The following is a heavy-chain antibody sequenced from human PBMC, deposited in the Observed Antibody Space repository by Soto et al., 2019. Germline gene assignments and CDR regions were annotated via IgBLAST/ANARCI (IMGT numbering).Heavy chain of an antibody. CDR1: GFTFSSYG. V-gene: IGHV3-33*01. CDR3: ARDLGPSYYYYGMDV. CDR2: IWYDGSNK. Sequence: QVQLVESGGGVVQPGRSLRLSCAASGFTFSSYGMHWVRQAPGKGLEWVAVIWYDGSNKNYADSVKGRFTISRDNSKNTRYRQMNSLRAEDTAVYYCARDLGPSYYYYGMDVWGQGTTVTVSS. J-gene: IGHJ6*02.